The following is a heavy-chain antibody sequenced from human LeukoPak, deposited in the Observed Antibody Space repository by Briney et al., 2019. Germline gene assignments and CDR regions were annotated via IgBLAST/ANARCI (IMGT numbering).Heavy chain of an antibody. CDR3: ANLVAAGSDGFDI. D-gene: IGHD6-25*01. V-gene: IGHV1-2*02. CDR2: INPNSGDT. J-gene: IGHJ3*02. CDR1: DYSFTRYA. Sequence: GASVKVSCKASDYSFTRYAINWVRQAPGQGLEWMGWINPNSGDTSNAQKFQGRVTMTRDTSISTAYMELSRLRSDDTAVYYCANLVAAGSDGFDIWGQGTMVTVSS.